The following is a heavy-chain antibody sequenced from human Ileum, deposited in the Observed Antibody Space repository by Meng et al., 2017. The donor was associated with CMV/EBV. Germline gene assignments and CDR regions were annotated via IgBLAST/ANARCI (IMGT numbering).Heavy chain of an antibody. D-gene: IGHD4-11*01. CDR2: INLNSGVI. CDR3: ATILYSHYGGALEY. V-gene: IGHV1-2*02. J-gene: IGHJ4*02. Sequence: QMQLGQSGTELKKPGASVKGSCKASGNIFTGYYMHWVRQASGQGLEWVGCINLNSGVIDFAQKFQGRITLTRDTSITTAYMELTRLRSDDTAVYYCATILYSHYGGALEYWGQGTLVTVSS. CDR1: GNIFTGYY.